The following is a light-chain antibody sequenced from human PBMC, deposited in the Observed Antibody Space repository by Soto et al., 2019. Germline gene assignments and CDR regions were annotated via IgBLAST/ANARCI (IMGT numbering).Light chain of an antibody. Sequence: EIVLTQSPATLSLSPGERATLSCRASQSISYSLAWYQQKPGQAPRLLIHDASSRVTGVPARFSGSGSETDFTLTISSLQPEDFAVYYCQQRNSRYTFGPGTKLEIK. CDR1: QSISYS. CDR2: DAS. V-gene: IGKV3-11*01. J-gene: IGKJ2*01. CDR3: QQRNSRYT.